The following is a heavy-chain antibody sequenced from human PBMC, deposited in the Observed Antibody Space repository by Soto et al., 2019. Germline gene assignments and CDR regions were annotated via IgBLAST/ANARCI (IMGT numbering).Heavy chain of an antibody. CDR2: INGGGGST. D-gene: IGHD6-19*01. CDR1: GFTFRSYA. Sequence: EVQVLESGGGLVQPGGSLRLSCAASGFTFRSYAMSWVRQAPGKGLEWGSAINGGGGSTFYADSVRGRFTISRDNSRNTLYLEMNSLRAEDTAVYFCAKAIAVPGRNWYFDLWGRGTLVTVSS. V-gene: IGHV3-23*01. CDR3: AKAIAVPGRNWYFDL. J-gene: IGHJ2*01.